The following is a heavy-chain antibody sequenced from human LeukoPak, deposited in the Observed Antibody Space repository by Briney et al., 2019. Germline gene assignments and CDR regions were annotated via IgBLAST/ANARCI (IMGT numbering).Heavy chain of an antibody. D-gene: IGHD2-2*01. J-gene: IGHJ4*02. Sequence: PGGSLRLSCAASGCTFTSYAMTWVRQAPGKGLEWVSAVSGSGGTTYYADSVKGRFTISRDNSKNTLYLQMNSLRADDTAVYYCAKSRALESFDYWGQGTLVTVSS. CDR1: GCTFTSYA. V-gene: IGHV3-23*01. CDR3: AKSRALESFDY. CDR2: VSGSGGTT.